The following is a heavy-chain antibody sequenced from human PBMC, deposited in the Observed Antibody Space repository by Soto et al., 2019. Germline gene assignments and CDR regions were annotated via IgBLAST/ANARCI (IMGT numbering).Heavy chain of an antibody. CDR1: GGTFSTYT. Sequence: QVQLVQSGGEVKKPGSSVKVSCKASGGTFSTYTISWVRQAPGQGLEWMGRIIPILGMANYAQKFQGRVTITADEYTTTAYMELSSLRSDDTAVYYCAREPSTDVFDVWGQGTMVTVSS. D-gene: IGHD1-1*01. CDR2: IIPILGMA. V-gene: IGHV1-69*08. CDR3: AREPSTDVFDV. J-gene: IGHJ3*01.